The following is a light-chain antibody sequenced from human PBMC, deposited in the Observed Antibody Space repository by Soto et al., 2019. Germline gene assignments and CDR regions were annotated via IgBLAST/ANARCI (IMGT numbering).Light chain of an antibody. CDR3: LQHNSYPPT. CDR1: QGISSY. J-gene: IGKJ1*01. CDR2: AAS. Sequence: AIRMTQSPSSLSASTGDRVTITCRASQGISSYLAWYQQKPGKAPKLLIYAASSLQSGVPSRFSGSGSGTEFTLTISSLQPEDFATYYCLQHNSYPPTFGQGTKVDIK. V-gene: IGKV1-8*01.